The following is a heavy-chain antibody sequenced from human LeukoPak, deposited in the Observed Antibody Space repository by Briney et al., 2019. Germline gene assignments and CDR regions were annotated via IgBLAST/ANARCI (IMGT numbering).Heavy chain of an antibody. CDR3: ARTLVGGTNDAFDI. V-gene: IGHV3-53*01. CDR2: MYSGGST. Sequence: GGSLRLSCAASGFTVSSNYMSWVRQAPGKGLEWVSVMYSGGSTYYADSVKGRFTISRDNSKNTLYLQMNSLRVEDTAVYYCARTLVGGTNDAFDIWGQGTMVTVSS. J-gene: IGHJ3*02. D-gene: IGHD1-26*01. CDR1: GFTVSSNY.